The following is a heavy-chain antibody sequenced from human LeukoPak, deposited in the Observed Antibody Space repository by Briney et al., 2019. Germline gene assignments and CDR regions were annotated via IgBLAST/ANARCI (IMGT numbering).Heavy chain of an antibody. V-gene: IGHV3-30*02. D-gene: IGHD7-27*01. CDR2: IRYDGSNK. J-gene: IGHJ4*02. CDR1: GFTFSNYA. CDR3: AKDGENLAHFDY. Sequence: PGGSLRLSCAASGFTFSNYAMNWVRQAPGKGLEWVAFIRYDGSNKYYADSVKGRFTISRDNSKNTLYLQMNSLRAEDTAVYYCAKDGENLAHFDYWGQGTLVTVSS.